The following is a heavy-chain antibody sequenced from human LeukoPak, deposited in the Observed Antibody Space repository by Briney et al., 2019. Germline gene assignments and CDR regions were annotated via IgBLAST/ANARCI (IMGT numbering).Heavy chain of an antibody. D-gene: IGHD3-9*01. J-gene: IGHJ3*02. CDR2: IRYDGSNK. CDR3: ANVLRYFDWLSPGNGDDAFDI. CDR1: GFTFSSYG. Sequence: PGGSLRLSCAASGFTFSSYGMHWVRQAPGKGLEWVAFIRYDGSNKYYADSVKGRFTISRDNSKNTLYLQMNSLRAEDTAVYYCANVLRYFDWLSPGNGDDAFDIWGQGTMVTVSS. V-gene: IGHV3-30*02.